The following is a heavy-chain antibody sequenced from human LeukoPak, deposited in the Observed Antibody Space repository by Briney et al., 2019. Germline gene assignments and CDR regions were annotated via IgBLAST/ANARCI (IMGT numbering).Heavy chain of an antibody. CDR1: GYSFTSYW. V-gene: IGHV5-51*01. CDR3: ARHGYYGSGTSLGFDY. CDR2: IYPGDSDT. D-gene: IGHD3-10*01. J-gene: IGHJ4*02. Sequence: GESLKISCKGSGYSFTSYWIGWVRQMPGKGLEWMGIIYPGDSDTRYSPSFQGQVTISADKSISTAYLQWSSLKALDTAMYYCARHGYYGSGTSLGFDYWGQGTLVTVSS.